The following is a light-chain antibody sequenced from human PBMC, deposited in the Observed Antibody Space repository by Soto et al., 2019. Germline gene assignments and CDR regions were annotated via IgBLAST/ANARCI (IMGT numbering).Light chain of an antibody. CDR1: QSISIW. J-gene: IGKJ1*01. Sequence: DIHMTQSPSTLSASVGDRVTITCRASQSISIWLAWYQQKPGEAPNLLIYKTSSLETGVPSRFNGSGSGTEFTLTISSLQPDDFTTCYCQLWNDYSWTFAQGTKVEVK. CDR2: KTS. CDR3: QLWNDYSWT. V-gene: IGKV1-5*03.